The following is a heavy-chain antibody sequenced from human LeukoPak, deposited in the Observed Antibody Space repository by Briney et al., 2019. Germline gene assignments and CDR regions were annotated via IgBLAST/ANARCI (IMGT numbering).Heavy chain of an antibody. J-gene: IGHJ4*02. CDR2: IYYSGST. CDR1: GGSISSYY. V-gene: IGHV4-59*08. D-gene: IGHD4-17*01. Sequence: SETLSLTCTVSGGSISSYYWSWIRQPPGKGLEWTGYIYYSGSTNYNPSLKSRVTISVDTSKNQFSLKLSSVTAADAAVYYCARQAGDYRYHFDYWGQGTLVTVSS. CDR3: ARQAGDYRYHFDY.